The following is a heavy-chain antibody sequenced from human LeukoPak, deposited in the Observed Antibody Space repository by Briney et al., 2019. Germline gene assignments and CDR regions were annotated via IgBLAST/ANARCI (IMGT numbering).Heavy chain of an antibody. CDR1: GGSISSYY. Sequence: SETLSLTCTVSGGSISSYYWSWIRQPPGKGLEWIGYIYYSGSTNYNPSPKSRVTISVDTSKNQFSLKLSSVTAADTAVYYCARLDASLWPLDYWGQGTLVTVSS. CDR2: IYYSGST. CDR3: ARLDASLWPLDY. V-gene: IGHV4-59*08. J-gene: IGHJ4*02. D-gene: IGHD2/OR15-2a*01.